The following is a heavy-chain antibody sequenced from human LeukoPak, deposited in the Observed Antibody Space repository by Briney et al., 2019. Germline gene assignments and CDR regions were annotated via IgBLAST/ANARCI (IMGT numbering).Heavy chain of an antibody. Sequence: GESLKISCKGFRYDFTTYWIAWVRQMPGKGLEWMGNINPVNSETTYSPSFQGLVTMSVDKSISTAYLQLSSLKASDTAMYFCARHWSAAWFGYWGQGSPVTVSS. J-gene: IGHJ4*03. CDR2: INPVNSET. CDR3: ARHWSAAWFGY. CDR1: RYDFTTYW. V-gene: IGHV5-51*01. D-gene: IGHD3-3*01.